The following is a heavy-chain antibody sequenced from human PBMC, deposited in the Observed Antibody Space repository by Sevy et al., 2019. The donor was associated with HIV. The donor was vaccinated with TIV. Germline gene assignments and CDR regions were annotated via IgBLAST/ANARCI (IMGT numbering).Heavy chain of an antibody. CDR2: IYYSGST. CDR1: GGSISSYY. D-gene: IGHD6-19*01. CDR3: ARDRDGCTAGFDY. V-gene: IGHV4-59*01. Sequence: SETLSLTCTVSGGSISSYYWSWIRQPPGKGLEWIGYIYYSGSTNYNPSLKSRVTISVDTSKNQFSLKLSSVTAADTAVYYCARDRDGCTAGFDYWGQGTLVTVSS. J-gene: IGHJ4*02.